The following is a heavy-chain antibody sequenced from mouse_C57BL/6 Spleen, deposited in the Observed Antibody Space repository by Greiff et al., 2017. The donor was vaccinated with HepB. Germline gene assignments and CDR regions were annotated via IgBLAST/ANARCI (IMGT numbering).Heavy chain of an antibody. CDR3: ARGAQGFAY. Sequence: QVQLQQPGAELVKPGASVKLSCKASGYTFTSYWMHWVKQRPGQGLEWIGMIHPTSGSTNYNEKFKSKATLTADKSSSTAYMQLSNLTSEDSAVYYCARGAQGFAYWGQGTLVTVSA. J-gene: IGHJ3*01. CDR2: IHPTSGST. D-gene: IGHD3-2*02. V-gene: IGHV1-64*01. CDR1: GYTFTSYW.